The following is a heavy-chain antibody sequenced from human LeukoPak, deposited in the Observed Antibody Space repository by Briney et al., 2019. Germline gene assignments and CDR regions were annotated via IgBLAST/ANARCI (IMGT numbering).Heavy chain of an antibody. Sequence: SETLSLTCTVSGGSISSGSYYWSWIRQPAGKGLEWIGRIYTSGSTNYNPSLKSRVTISVDTSKNQFSLKLSSVTAADTAVYYCARGFHDYDILTGSLWDDAFDIWGQGTMVTVSS. CDR2: IYTSGST. CDR1: GGSISSGSYY. D-gene: IGHD3-9*01. V-gene: IGHV4-61*02. CDR3: ARGFHDYDILTGSLWDDAFDI. J-gene: IGHJ3*02.